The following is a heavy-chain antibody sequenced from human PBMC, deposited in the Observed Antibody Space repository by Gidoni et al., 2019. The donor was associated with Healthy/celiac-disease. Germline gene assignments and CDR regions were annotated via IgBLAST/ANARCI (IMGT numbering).Heavy chain of an antibody. CDR1: GCTFSSYG. V-gene: IGHV3-30*18. CDR3: AKDHIDYYYYYGMDV. Sequence: QVQLVESGGGVVQPGRSLRLSCAASGCTFSSYGMHWVRQAPGKGLEWVAVISYDGSNKYYADSVKGRFTISRDNSKNTLYLQMNSLRAEDTAVYYCAKDHIDYYYYYGMDVWGQGTTVTVSS. D-gene: IGHD2-21*01. CDR2: ISYDGSNK. J-gene: IGHJ6*02.